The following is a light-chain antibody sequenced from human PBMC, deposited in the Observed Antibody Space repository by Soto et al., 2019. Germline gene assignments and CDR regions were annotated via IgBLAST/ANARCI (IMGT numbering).Light chain of an antibody. J-gene: IGKJ1*01. CDR3: KIFSFYST. Sequence: DIQMTQSPSTLSASVGDRVTITCRASQSIDNWLAWYQQKPGKAHKLLIYAASTLETGVPSRFSGSGSGTEFIFTFKSLQPNILETYSCKIFSFYSTLGKGTKV. CDR2: AAS. V-gene: IGKV1-5*01. CDR1: QSIDNW.